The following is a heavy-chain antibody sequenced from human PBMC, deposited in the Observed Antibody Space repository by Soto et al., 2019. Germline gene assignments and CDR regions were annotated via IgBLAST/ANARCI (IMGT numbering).Heavy chain of an antibody. J-gene: IGHJ6*02. V-gene: IGHV4-34*01. Sequence: SDTLSLTCAVYCGSFSGYYWSWIRQPPGKGLEWIGEINHSGSTNYNPSLKSRVTISVDTPKNQFSLKLSSVTAADTAVYYCAIGFYDPFLGVVIIPPAAGYYYYGRDVWGQGTTVNVSS. CDR2: INHSGST. D-gene: IGHD3-3*01. CDR3: AIGFYDPFLGVVIIPPAAGYYYYGRDV. CDR1: CGSFSGYY.